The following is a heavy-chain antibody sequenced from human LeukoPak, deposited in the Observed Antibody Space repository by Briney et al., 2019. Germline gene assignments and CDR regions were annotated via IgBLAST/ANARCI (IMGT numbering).Heavy chain of an antibody. CDR1: GYTFTSYD. J-gene: IGHJ3*02. Sequence: ASVKVSCKASGYTFTSYDINWVRQATGQGLEWMGWINPNSGGTNYAQKFQGRVTMTRDTSISTAYMELSRLRSDDTAVYYCARDPGFTFGGVGAFDIWGQGTMVTVSS. CDR3: ARDPGFTFGGVGAFDI. V-gene: IGHV1-2*02. CDR2: INPNSGGT. D-gene: IGHD3-16*01.